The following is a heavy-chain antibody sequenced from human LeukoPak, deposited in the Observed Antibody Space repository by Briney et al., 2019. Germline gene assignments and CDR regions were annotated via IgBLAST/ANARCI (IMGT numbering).Heavy chain of an antibody. CDR3: ARAAAVGEDYMDV. CDR1: GYTFTSYY. CDR2: INPSGGST. V-gene: IGHV1-46*01. Sequence: ASVKVSCKASGYTFTSYYMHWVRQAPGQGLEWMGIINPSGGSTSYAQKFQGRVTMTRDTSMSTVYMELSSLRSEDTAVYYCARAAAVGEDYMDVWGKGTTVTVSS. J-gene: IGHJ6*03. D-gene: IGHD6-13*01.